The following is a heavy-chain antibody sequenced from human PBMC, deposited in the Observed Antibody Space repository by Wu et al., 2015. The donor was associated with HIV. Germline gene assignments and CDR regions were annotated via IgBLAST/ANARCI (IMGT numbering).Heavy chain of an antibody. Sequence: QVQLVQSGAEVKKPGSSVKVSCKASGGTFTSYAVTWVRQAPGQGLEWMGGIIPIFGTTNFAQKFQGRVTITTDESTSKAYMELSSLRSEDTAVYYCVRSGYDSSGYHSFDIWAKGQWSPSLQ. D-gene: IGHD3-22*01. CDR2: IIPIFGTT. J-gene: IGHJ3*02. CDR1: GGTFTSYA. CDR3: VRSGYDSSGYHSFDI. V-gene: IGHV1-69*05.